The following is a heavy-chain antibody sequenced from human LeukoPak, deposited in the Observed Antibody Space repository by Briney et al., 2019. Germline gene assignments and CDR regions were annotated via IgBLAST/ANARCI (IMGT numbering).Heavy chain of an antibody. CDR1: GFTFSSYA. D-gene: IGHD5-12*01. CDR2: IKQDGSEK. Sequence: GGSLRLSCAASGFTFSSYAMHWVRQAPGKGLEWVANIKQDGSEKYYVDSVKGRFTISRDNAKNSLYLQMNSLRAEDTAVYYCARDGSGYGLPTPPKYWGRGTLVTVSS. CDR3: ARDGSGYGLPTPPKY. J-gene: IGHJ4*02. V-gene: IGHV3-7*01.